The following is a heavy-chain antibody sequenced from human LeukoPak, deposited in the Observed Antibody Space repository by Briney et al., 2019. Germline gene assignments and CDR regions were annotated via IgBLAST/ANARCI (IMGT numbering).Heavy chain of an antibody. Sequence: GGSLRLSCAASGFTFSGSAMHWVRQASGKGLEWVGRIRSKANSYATAYAASVKGRFTISRDDSKNTAYLQMNSLKTEDTAVYYCTRLESIVGATSDYWGQGTLVTVSS. CDR2: IRSKANSYAT. V-gene: IGHV3-73*01. CDR1: GFTFSGSA. CDR3: TRLESIVGATSDY. J-gene: IGHJ4*02. D-gene: IGHD1-26*01.